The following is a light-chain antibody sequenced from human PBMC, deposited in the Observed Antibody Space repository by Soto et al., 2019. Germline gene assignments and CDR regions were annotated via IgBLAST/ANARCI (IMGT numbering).Light chain of an antibody. CDR2: GAS. CDR3: QQYNNGPPGT. V-gene: IGKV3-15*01. CDR1: QSVSSN. J-gene: IGKJ1*01. Sequence: EIVMTQSPATLSVSPGERATLSCRSSQSVSSNLAWYQQKPGQAPGLLISGASTRATGIPARFSGSGSGTEFTLTISSLQSEDFAVYYCQQYNNGPPGTFGQGTKVDIK.